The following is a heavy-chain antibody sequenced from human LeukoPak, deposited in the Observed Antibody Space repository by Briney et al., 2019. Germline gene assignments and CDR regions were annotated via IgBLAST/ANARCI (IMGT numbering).Heavy chain of an antibody. CDR1: GYTFINYD. Sequence: ASVKVSCKASGYTFINYDIVWVRQATGQGLEWMGWMNSNTGNTGYAQRFQGRVTMTRDTSMSTAYMDLSSLGSEDTAIYYCTRGRGGTIDRGYMDYWGQGTLVTVSS. V-gene: IGHV1-8*01. CDR3: TRGRGGTIDRGYMDY. D-gene: IGHD1-1*01. CDR2: MNSNTGNT. J-gene: IGHJ4*02.